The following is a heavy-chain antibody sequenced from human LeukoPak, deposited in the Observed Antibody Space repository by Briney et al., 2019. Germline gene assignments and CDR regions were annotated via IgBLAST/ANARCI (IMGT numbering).Heavy chain of an antibody. CDR3: AKVGTNALDY. D-gene: IGHD3-16*01. J-gene: IGHJ4*02. V-gene: IGHV3-30*02. CDR2: VRYDGSNN. Sequence: GGSLRLSCVASGFTFSDYGMHWVRQAPGKGLEWVTFVRYDGSNNYYADSVKGRFTISRDNSKNTLYLQMNSLRPEDTAVYFCAKVGTNALDYWGQGTLVTVSS. CDR1: GFTFSDYG.